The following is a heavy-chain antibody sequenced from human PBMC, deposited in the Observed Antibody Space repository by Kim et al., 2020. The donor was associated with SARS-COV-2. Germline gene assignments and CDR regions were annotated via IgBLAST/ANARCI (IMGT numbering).Heavy chain of an antibody. D-gene: IGHD5-18*01. V-gene: IGHV4-34*01. CDR1: GGSFSGYY. J-gene: IGHJ4*02. CDR2: INHSGST. Sequence: SETLSLTCAVYGGSFSGYYWSWIRQPPEKGLEWIGEINHSGSTNYNPSLKSRVTISVDTSKNQFSLKLSSVTAADTAVYYCARRVDTGGTFDYWGQGTLVTVSS. CDR3: ARRVDTGGTFDY.